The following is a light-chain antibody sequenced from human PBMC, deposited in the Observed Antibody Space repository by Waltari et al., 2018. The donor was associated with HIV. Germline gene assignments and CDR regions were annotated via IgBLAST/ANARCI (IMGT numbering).Light chain of an antibody. CDR1: ALPNQY. J-gene: IGLJ3*02. Sequence: SYELTQPPSVSVSPGQTARISCPGDALPNQYAYFYQLKPGQAPGQVIYKYRKRPSGSPDRFSASSSGKTVTLAISGVQAEDEADYFCQAADSSGSYVVFGGGTKLTVL. CDR2: KYR. V-gene: IGLV3-25*03. CDR3: QAADSSGSYVV.